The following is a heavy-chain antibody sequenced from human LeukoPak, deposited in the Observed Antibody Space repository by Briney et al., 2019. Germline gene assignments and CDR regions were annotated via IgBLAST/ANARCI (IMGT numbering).Heavy chain of an antibody. V-gene: IGHV3-23*01. Sequence: PGGSLRLSCAASGFTFSSYAMSWVRQAPGKGLEWVSAISGSGGSTYYADSVKGRFTISRDNSKNTLYLQMNSLRAEDTAVYYCAKVGVAGHEKETPYSDYYYYYYMDVWGKGTTVTVSS. J-gene: IGHJ6*03. CDR1: GFTFSSYA. CDR2: ISGSGGST. D-gene: IGHD6-19*01. CDR3: AKVGVAGHEKETPYSDYYYYYYMDV.